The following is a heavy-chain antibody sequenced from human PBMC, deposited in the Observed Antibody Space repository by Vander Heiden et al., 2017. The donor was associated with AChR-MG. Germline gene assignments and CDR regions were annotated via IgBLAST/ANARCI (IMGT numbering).Heavy chain of an antibody. CDR2: IQGIGGT. D-gene: IGHD1-26*01. V-gene: IGHV4-34*01. J-gene: IGHJ4*02. CDR1: GGSFSDYY. Sequence: QVQLQQWGAGLLKPSETLSLTCDVHGGSFSDYYWSWIRRPPGKGLEWIGDIQGIGGTNYNASLESRVAISVDTSKNQFSLKLTSVTAADTAVYYCATGTDAAWELHHSWGQGTLVTVSS. CDR3: ATGTDAAWELHHS.